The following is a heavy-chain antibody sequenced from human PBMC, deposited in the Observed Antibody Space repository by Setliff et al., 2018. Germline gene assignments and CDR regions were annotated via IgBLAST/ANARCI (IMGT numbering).Heavy chain of an antibody. CDR1: GDSISSGSYY. CDR3: ARAGPTVTFFRVLVISWWDP. D-gene: IGHD3-3*01. V-gene: IGHV4-61*09. Sequence: QTLSLTCTVSGDSISSGSYYWTWIRQPAGKGLEWIGHFHTGGSTNYNRSLRSRVSISVDTSKNQFSLKLSSVTAADTATYYCARAGPTVTFFRVLVISWWDPWGQGSLVTVSS. CDR2: FHTGGST. J-gene: IGHJ5*02.